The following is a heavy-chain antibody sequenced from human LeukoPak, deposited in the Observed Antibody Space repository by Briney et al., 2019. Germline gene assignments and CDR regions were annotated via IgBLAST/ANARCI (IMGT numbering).Heavy chain of an antibody. Sequence: SQTLSLTCAVSGGSISSGGYSWSWIRQPPGKGLEWIGYISYSGSTYNNPSLKSRVSISVDTSKNQFSLKLSSVTAADTAVYYCARGGYYYDSSGYFPSMDVWGKGTTVTVSS. D-gene: IGHD3-22*01. CDR3: ARGGYYYDSSGYFPSMDV. J-gene: IGHJ6*03. CDR2: ISYSGST. CDR1: GGSISSGGYS. V-gene: IGHV4-30-4*07.